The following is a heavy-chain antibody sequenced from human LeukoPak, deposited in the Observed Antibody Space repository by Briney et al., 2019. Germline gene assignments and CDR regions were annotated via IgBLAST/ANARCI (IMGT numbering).Heavy chain of an antibody. D-gene: IGHD2-21*01. J-gene: IGHJ2*01. CDR2: IYHSGST. CDR3: ARVGGDGRKRNYWYFDL. CDR1: GGSISSSNW. Sequence: SETLSLTCAVSGGSISSSNWWSWVRQPPGKGLEWIGEIYHSGSTNYNPSLKSRVTISVDKSKNQFSLKLSSVTAADTAVYYCARVGGDGRKRNYWYFDLWGRGTLVTVSS. V-gene: IGHV4-4*02.